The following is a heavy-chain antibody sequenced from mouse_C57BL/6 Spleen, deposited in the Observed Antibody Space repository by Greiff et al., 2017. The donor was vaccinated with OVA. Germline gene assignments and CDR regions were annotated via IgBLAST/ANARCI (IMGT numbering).Heavy chain of an antibody. CDR3: ARNYGSYYFDY. D-gene: IGHD1-1*01. CDR2: IDPGNGDT. V-gene: IGHV1-80*01. CDR1: GYAFSSYW. J-gene: IGHJ2*01. Sequence: QVQLQQSGAELVKPGASVKISCKASGYAFSSYWMHWVKQRPGKGLEWIGQIDPGNGDTNYNGKFKGKATLTADKSSSTAYMQLSSLTSEDSAVYFCARNYGSYYFDYWGQGTTLTVSS.